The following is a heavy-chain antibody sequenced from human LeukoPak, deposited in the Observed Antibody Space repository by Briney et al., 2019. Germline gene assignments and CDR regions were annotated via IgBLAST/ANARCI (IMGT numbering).Heavy chain of an antibody. Sequence: GGSLRLSCAASGFTVNSNYMSWVRQAPGKGLEWVSVIYSGGSTYYADSVKGRFTISRDNSKNTLYLQMNSLRAEDTAVYYCAKQIGYCSDGSCYFTTWGQGTLVTVSS. CDR2: IYSGGST. V-gene: IGHV3-53*01. CDR3: AKQIGYCSDGSCYFTT. CDR1: GFTVNSNY. J-gene: IGHJ5*02. D-gene: IGHD2-15*01.